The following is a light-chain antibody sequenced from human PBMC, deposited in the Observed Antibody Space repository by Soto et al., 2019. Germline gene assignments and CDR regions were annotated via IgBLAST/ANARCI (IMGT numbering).Light chain of an antibody. V-gene: IGLV1-40*01. CDR3: QSYDSSLYVV. J-gene: IGLJ2*01. CDR1: SSNIGAGYD. Sequence: QSVLTQPPSVSGAPGQRVTISCTGSSSNIGAGYDVHWYQQLPGAAPKLLIYGSTNRPSGVPERFSGSKSGTSASLAITGLQAEDEADYYCQSYDSSLYVVFGGGTKLTVL. CDR2: GST.